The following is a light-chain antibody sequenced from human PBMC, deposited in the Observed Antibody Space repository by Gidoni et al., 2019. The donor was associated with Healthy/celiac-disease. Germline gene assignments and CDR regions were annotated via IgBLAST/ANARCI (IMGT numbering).Light chain of an antibody. Sequence: DIQMTQSPSSLSASVGDRVTITCRASQSISSYLNWYQRKPGKAPKLLIYAASSLQSGVPSRFSGSGSVTDFTLTISSLQPEDFATYYCQQSYSTRLTFGGGTKVEIK. J-gene: IGKJ4*01. CDR1: QSISSY. V-gene: IGKV1-39*01. CDR3: QQSYSTRLT. CDR2: AAS.